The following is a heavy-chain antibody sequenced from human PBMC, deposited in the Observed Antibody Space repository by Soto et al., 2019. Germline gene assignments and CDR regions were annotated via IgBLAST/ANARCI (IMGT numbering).Heavy chain of an antibody. Sequence: ASVKVSCKASGYTFTGYYMHWVRQAPGQGLEWMGWINPNSGGTNYAQKFQGRVTMTRDTSISTAYMELSRLRSDDTAVYYCAREGGGMGWYNTIYYYYYGMDVWGQGTTVTVSS. D-gene: IGHD1-1*01. CDR3: AREGGGMGWYNTIYYYYYGMDV. J-gene: IGHJ6*02. V-gene: IGHV1-2*02. CDR2: INPNSGGT. CDR1: GYTFTGYY.